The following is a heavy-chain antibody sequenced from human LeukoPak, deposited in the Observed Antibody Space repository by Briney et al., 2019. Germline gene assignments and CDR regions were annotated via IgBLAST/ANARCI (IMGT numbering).Heavy chain of an antibody. J-gene: IGHJ6*02. CDR3: ARAGSYPYYYYGMDV. V-gene: IGHV3-48*03. D-gene: IGHD1-26*01. Sequence: GGSLRLSCTASGFTFSTYEMNWVRQAPGKGLEWISYISGSGSSIFYADSLQGRFTVSRDNAKNSLYLQMNSLRAEDTAVYYCARAGSYPYYYYGMDVWGQGTTVTVSS. CDR1: GFTFSTYE. CDR2: ISGSGSSI.